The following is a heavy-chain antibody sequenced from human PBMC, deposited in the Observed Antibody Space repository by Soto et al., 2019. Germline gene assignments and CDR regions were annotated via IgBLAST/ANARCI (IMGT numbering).Heavy chain of an antibody. CDR1: GFSLSTSGMC. V-gene: IGHV2-70*11. CDR3: ARSPKYYDILTGYFDY. Sequence: SGPTLVNPTQTLTLTCTFSGFSLSTSGMCVSWIRQPPGKALEWLARIDWDDDKYYSTSLKTRLTISKDTSKNQVVLTMTNMEPVDTATYYCARSPKYYDILTGYFDYWGQGTLVTVSS. D-gene: IGHD3-9*01. J-gene: IGHJ4*02. CDR2: IDWDDDK.